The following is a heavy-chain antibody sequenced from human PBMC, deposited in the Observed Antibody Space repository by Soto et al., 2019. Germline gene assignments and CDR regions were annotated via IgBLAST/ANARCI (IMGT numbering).Heavy chain of an antibody. Sequence: TSETLSLTCAVYGESLSAYYWTWIRQLPGKGLEWIGEINQSGSTNYNPSLKSRVTMSADTSKKHFSLKVTSVTAADTAVYYCARGTVYVPFLFPCLDVWGQGTTVTVSS. CDR2: INQSGST. J-gene: IGHJ6*02. CDR3: ARGTVYVPFLFPCLDV. CDR1: GESLSAYY. D-gene: IGHD3-10*02. V-gene: IGHV4-34*01.